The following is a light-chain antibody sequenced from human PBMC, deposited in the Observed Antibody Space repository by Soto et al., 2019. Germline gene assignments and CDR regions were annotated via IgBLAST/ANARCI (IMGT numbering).Light chain of an antibody. J-gene: IGKJ1*01. CDR3: QQYNSYSWT. CDR1: QDIRND. V-gene: IGKV1-6*01. CDR2: AAS. Sequence: AIQMTQLPSSLAASLRDRVTLTCRASQDIRNDLGWYQQKPGKAPKLLIYAASSLQSGVPSRFSGSGSGTQFTLTISSLQPDDFATYYCQQYNSYSWTFGQGTKVDIK.